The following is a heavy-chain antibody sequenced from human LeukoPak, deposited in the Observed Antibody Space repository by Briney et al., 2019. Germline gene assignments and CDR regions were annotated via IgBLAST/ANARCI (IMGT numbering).Heavy chain of an antibody. CDR3: TRESGAFSPFGF. CDR1: GSSILTTNW. D-gene: IGHD1-26*01. CDR2: VHLSGAS. V-gene: IGHV4-4*02. Sequence: SGTLSLTCTVSGSSILTTNWWSWVRQPPGKGLEWIGEVHLSGASNYNPSLKSRVNMSIDKSRNQLSLELTSVPAADTAIYYCTRESGAFSPFGFWGQGTLVTVSS. J-gene: IGHJ4*02.